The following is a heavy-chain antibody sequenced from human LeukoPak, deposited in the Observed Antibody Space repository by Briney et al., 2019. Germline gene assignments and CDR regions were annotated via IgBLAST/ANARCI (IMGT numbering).Heavy chain of an antibody. CDR2: INHSGST. CDR3: ARVLVVVATYYFDY. V-gene: IGHV4-34*01. D-gene: IGHD2-15*01. Sequence: SETLSLTCAVYGGSFSGYYWSWIRQPPGKGLEWIGEINHSGSTNYNPSLKSRVTISVDTSKNQFSLKLSSVTAADTAVYYCARVLVVVATYYFDYWGQGTLVTVSS. J-gene: IGHJ4*02. CDR1: GGSFSGYY.